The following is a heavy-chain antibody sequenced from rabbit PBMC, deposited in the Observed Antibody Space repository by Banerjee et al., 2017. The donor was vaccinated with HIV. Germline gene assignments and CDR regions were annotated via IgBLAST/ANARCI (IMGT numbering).Heavy chain of an antibody. CDR3: ARGTSSSGDYTGYGSTTLDL. CDR2: INTSSGTT. Sequence: LEWIACINTSSGTTYYANWAKGRFTISRTSSTTVTLQMTSLTAADTATYFCARGTSSSGDYTGYGSTTLDLWGQ. J-gene: IGHJ3*01. V-gene: IGHV1S40*01. D-gene: IGHD1-1*01.